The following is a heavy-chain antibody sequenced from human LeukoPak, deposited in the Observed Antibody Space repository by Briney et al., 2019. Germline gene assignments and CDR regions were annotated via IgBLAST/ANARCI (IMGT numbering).Heavy chain of an antibody. D-gene: IGHD6-6*01. Sequence: GGSLRLSCAASGFTFSSYAMSWVRQAPGKGLEWVSAISGSGGSTYYADSVKGRFTISRDNFKNTLYLQMNSLRAEDTAVYYCAKDYRSSPLSDYWGQGTLVTVSS. J-gene: IGHJ4*02. V-gene: IGHV3-23*01. CDR3: AKDYRSSPLSDY. CDR2: ISGSGGST. CDR1: GFTFSSYA.